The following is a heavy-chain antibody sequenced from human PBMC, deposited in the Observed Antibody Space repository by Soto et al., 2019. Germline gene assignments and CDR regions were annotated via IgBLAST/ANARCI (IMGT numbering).Heavy chain of an antibody. CDR3: ARDRWELPLGNDMYYYYGMDV. V-gene: IGHV3-53*01. D-gene: IGHD1-26*01. Sequence: GGSLRLSCAASGFTVSSNYMSWVRQAPGKGLEWVSVIYSGGSTYYADSVKGRFTISRDNSKNTLYLQMNSLRAEDTAVYYCARDRWELPLGNDMYYYYGMDVWGQGTTVTVSS. CDR1: GFTVSSNY. J-gene: IGHJ6*02. CDR2: IYSGGST.